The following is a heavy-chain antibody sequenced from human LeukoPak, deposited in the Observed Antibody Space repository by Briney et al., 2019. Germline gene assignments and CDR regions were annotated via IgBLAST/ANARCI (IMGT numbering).Heavy chain of an antibody. Sequence: GASVKVSCKASGYTFTGYYMHWVRQAPGQGLEWMGWINPDSGGTNFAQQFQGRVTMTRDTSSSTAYMELTRLRYDDTAVYYCSRDLGFRGYSSDWSSGWGQGTLVSVSS. CDR1: GYTFTGYY. D-gene: IGHD6-19*01. V-gene: IGHV1-2*02. J-gene: IGHJ4*02. CDR3: SRDLGFRGYSSDWSSG. CDR2: INPDSGGT.